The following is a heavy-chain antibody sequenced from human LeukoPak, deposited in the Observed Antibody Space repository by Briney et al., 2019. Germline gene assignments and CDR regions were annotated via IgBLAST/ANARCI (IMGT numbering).Heavy chain of an antibody. Sequence: GGSLRLSRAVSGLTSSTYATSYAMTWVRQAPGKGLEWVSGISGSGGSTYYAESVKGRFTTSRDNFKNTLYLQMNSLRDDDTAIYYCAKGATSGWLLYWFDPWGQGTLVTVSS. CDR3: AKGATSGWLLYWFDP. CDR2: ISGSGGST. D-gene: IGHD6-19*01. V-gene: IGHV3-23*01. CDR1: GLTSSTYATSYA. J-gene: IGHJ5*02.